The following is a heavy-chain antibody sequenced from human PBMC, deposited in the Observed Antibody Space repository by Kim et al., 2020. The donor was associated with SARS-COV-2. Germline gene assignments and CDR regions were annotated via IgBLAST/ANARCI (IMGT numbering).Heavy chain of an antibody. V-gene: IGHV3-48*03. J-gene: IGHJ6*02. Sequence: GGSLRLSCAASGFTFSSYEMNWARQAPGKGLEWVSYISSSGSTIYYADSVKGRFTISRDNAKNSLYLQMNSLRAEDTAVYYCALGDTDYYYYGMDVWGQGTTVTVSS. CDR2: ISSSGSTI. D-gene: IGHD4-17*01. CDR3: ALGDTDYYYYGMDV. CDR1: GFTFSSYE.